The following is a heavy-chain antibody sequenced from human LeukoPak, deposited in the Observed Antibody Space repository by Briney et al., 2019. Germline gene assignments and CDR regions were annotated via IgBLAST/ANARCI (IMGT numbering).Heavy chain of an antibody. CDR1: GFTVSDNY. CDR2: IYSGGAT. J-gene: IGHJ4*02. V-gene: IGHV3-53*01. Sequence: HSGGSLRLSCAASGFTVSDNYMSWVRQTPGKGLEWVSVIYSGGATYYADSVRGRFTISRDNSKNTLYLQMNSLRAEDTALYYCARLEVRGVNFDYWGQGTLVTVSS. CDR3: ARLEVRGVNFDY. D-gene: IGHD3-10*01.